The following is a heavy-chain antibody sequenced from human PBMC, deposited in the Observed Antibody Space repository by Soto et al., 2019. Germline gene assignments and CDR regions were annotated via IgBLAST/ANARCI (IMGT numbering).Heavy chain of an antibody. J-gene: IGHJ6*01. CDR2: INPTRGGP. V-gene: IGHV1-2*02. CDR3: SRVPDYGHYWVNVCAV. Sequence: QVQLVQSGAEVKNPGASVKVSCKTYGYTFAAYYIHWIRQAPGKGLEWMGWINPTRGGPVYAQNFQVRVTITGYTAISTASIELRKLNSADMALYLWSRVPDYGHYWVNVCAVLGQGTPVTVSS. D-gene: IGHD4-17*01. CDR1: GYTFAAYY.